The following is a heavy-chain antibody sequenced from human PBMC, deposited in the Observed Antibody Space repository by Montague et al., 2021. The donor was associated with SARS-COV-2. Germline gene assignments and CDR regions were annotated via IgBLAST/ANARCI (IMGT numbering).Heavy chain of an antibody. CDR1: GGSVSSGSYY. CDR2: IYYSGST. J-gene: IGHJ5*02. D-gene: IGHD3-3*01. Sequence: SETLSLTCTVSGGSVSSGSYYWSWIRRPPEKGLEWIGYIYYSGSTNYNPSLKSRVTISVDTSKNQFSLKLSSVTAADTAVYYCARVSRITIFGVVGWFDPWGQGTLVTVSS. CDR3: ARVSRITIFGVVGWFDP. V-gene: IGHV4-61*01.